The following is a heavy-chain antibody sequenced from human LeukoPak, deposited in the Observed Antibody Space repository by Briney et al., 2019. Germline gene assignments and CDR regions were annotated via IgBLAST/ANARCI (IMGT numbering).Heavy chain of an antibody. V-gene: IGHV3-23*01. J-gene: IGHJ4*02. CDR2: ISGSGGST. CDR3: AKDGLEWLFDY. CDR1: GFTVSSNY. Sequence: GGSLRLSCAASGFTVSSNYMSWVRQAPGKGLEWVSAISGSGGSTYYADSVKGRFTISRDNSKNTLYLQMNSLRAEDTAVYYCAKDGLEWLFDYWGQGTLVTVSS. D-gene: IGHD3-3*01.